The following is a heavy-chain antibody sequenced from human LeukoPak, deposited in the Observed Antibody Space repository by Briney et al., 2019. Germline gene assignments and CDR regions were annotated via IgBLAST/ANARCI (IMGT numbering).Heavy chain of an antibody. CDR2: IIPLLDKP. CDR1: GGSFTMSA. D-gene: IGHD6-13*01. CDR3: TCTTAGGGHLAHF. J-gene: IGHJ4*02. Sequence: SVKVSCKASGGSFTMSAFNWVRQAPGQGLEWMGRIIPLLDKPNYSRKFQGRVTITADKSTSTAYMELTSLTSEDTAIFYCTCTTAGGGHLAHFWGQGTLVTVSS. V-gene: IGHV1-69*04.